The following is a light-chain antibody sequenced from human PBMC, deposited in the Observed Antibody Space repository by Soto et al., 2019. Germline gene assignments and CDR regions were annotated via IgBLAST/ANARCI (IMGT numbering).Light chain of an antibody. V-gene: IGKV1-9*01. CDR2: ITS. CDR3: QKLRSYSLS. Sequence: DIQLTQSPSFLSASVGDRVTITCRASQGISDYLAWYQQEPGKAPKVLIYITSTLQSGVPSRFSGIGSGTEFSLTISSLQPEDSATYYCQKLRSYSLSFGGGTKVDIK. CDR1: QGISDY. J-gene: IGKJ4*01.